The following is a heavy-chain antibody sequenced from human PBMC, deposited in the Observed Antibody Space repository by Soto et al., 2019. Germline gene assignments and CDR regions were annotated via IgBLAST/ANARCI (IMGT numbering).Heavy chain of an antibody. D-gene: IGHD1-26*01. CDR2: IYYSGST. J-gene: IGHJ4*02. CDR1: CGSISSYY. Sequence: SETLSLTCTVSCGSISSYYWSWIRQPPGKGLEWIGYIYYSGSTNYNPSLKSRVTISVDTSKNQFSLKLSSVTAADTAVYYCARTLYSGSYYGLWFDYWGQGTLVTVSS. CDR3: ARTLYSGSYYGLWFDY. V-gene: IGHV4-59*01.